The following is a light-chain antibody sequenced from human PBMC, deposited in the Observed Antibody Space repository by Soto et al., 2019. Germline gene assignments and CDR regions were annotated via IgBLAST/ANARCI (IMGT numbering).Light chain of an antibody. V-gene: IGKV3-20*01. CDR3: QKYGSAPLT. CDR1: QSVSSSF. Sequence: EIVLTQSPGTLSLSPGERATLSCRASQSVSSSFLAWYQQKPGQAPRLLIYGASSRATGIPYRFSGSGSGTDFTLTISRLEPEDVAVYYCQKYGSAPLTFGGGTKVEIK. J-gene: IGKJ4*01. CDR2: GAS.